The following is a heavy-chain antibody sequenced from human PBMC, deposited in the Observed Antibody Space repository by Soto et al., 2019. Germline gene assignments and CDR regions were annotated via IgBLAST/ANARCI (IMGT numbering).Heavy chain of an antibody. V-gene: IGHV4-34*01. Sequence: SETLSLTCAFYGGSFSGYYWSWIRQPPGKWLEGIGEINDSGSTNYNPSLKSRVTISVDKSKNQLSLKLSSVTATDTAVYYCARGFRQQLVVRRNSFEPWGQGALVTVSS. J-gene: IGHJ5*02. CDR2: INDSGST. CDR3: ARGFRQQLVVRRNSFEP. CDR1: GGSFSGYY. D-gene: IGHD6-13*01.